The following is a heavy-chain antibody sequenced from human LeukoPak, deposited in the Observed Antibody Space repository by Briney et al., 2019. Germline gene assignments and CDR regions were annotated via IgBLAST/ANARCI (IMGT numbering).Heavy chain of an antibody. J-gene: IGHJ3*02. CDR1: GGSISSYY. Sequence: PSETLSLTCTVSGGSISSYYWSWIRQPPGKGLEWVGYIYYSGSTNYNPSLKSRVTISVDTSKNQFSLKLSSVTAADTAVYYCARGPPTRIVVVPRTAFDIWGQGTMVTVSS. D-gene: IGHD3-22*01. CDR2: IYYSGST. V-gene: IGHV4-59*01. CDR3: ARGPPTRIVVVPRTAFDI.